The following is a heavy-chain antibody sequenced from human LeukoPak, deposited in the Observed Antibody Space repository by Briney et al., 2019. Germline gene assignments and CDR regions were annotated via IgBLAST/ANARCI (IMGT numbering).Heavy chain of an antibody. CDR2: ITSSGGST. D-gene: IGHD3-22*01. Sequence: GSLRLSCSASGFTFSDYAMHWVRQAPGRGLQYVSAITSSGGSTYYADSVKGRFTISRDSAKNTLFLQMNSLRVEDTAVYSCARDLTGPYDHWGQGTLATVSS. CDR3: ARDLTGPYDH. V-gene: IGHV3-64*04. J-gene: IGHJ4*02. CDR1: GFTFSDYA.